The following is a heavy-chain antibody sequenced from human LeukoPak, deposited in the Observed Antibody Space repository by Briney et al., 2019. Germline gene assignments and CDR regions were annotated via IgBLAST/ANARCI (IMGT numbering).Heavy chain of an antibody. J-gene: IGHJ2*01. CDR1: GGPISSGDYY. CDR3: ARGTKSSRVTVLTSFWYFDL. D-gene: IGHD2-8*02. Sequence: SETLSLTCTVSGGPISSGDYYWSWIRQPPGKGLEWIGYIYYSGSTYYNPSLKSRVTISVDTSKNQFSLMLSSVTTADTAVYYCARGTKSSRVTVLTSFWYFDLWGRGTLVTVSS. V-gene: IGHV4-30-4*01. CDR2: IYYSGST.